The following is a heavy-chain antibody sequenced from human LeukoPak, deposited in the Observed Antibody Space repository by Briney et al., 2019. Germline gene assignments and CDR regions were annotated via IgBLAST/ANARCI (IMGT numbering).Heavy chain of an antibody. Sequence: SETLSFTCTVSGGSISRSRYSWGWIRQPPGKGLEWIGSIAYGETTYYNPSLKSRVTISVDTSNNQLSLKLRSVTAADTALYYCARHGAQLLYYFDYWGQGTLVTVSS. J-gene: IGHJ4*02. V-gene: IGHV4-39*01. CDR1: GGSISRSRYS. D-gene: IGHD2-2*01. CDR2: IAYGETT. CDR3: ARHGAQLLYYFDY.